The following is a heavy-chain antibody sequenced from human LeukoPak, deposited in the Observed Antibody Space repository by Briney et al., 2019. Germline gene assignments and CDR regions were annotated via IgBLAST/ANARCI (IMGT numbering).Heavy chain of an antibody. Sequence: GGSLRLSCAASGFTFSSYAMSWVRQAPGKGLEWVSVISDSGDYTSYADSVRGRFTISRDNSRNTLYLQMISLRPEDTAVYYCAKDTSIGKYCTNGVCSPFDYWGQGTLVTVSS. D-gene: IGHD2-8*01. J-gene: IGHJ4*02. CDR1: GFTFSSYA. CDR3: AKDTSIGKYCTNGVCSPFDY. V-gene: IGHV3-23*01. CDR2: ISDSGDYT.